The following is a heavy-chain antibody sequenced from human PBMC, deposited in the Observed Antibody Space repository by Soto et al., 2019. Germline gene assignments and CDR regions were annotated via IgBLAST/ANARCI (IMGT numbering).Heavy chain of an antibody. CDR1: GGSISSGLYY. Sequence: SETLSLTCTVSGGSISSGLYYGRWIRQHPGKGLEWMGYITDSGSTYNKPSLRGRVTMSVDTTENQFSLNLNSVTSADTAVYHCARGSGGNWYFDLWGRGTLVTVSS. J-gene: IGHJ2*01. V-gene: IGHV4-31*03. CDR3: ARGSGGNWYFDL. CDR2: ITDSGST.